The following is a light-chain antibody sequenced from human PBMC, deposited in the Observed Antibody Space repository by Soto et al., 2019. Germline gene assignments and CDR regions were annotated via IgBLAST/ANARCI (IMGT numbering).Light chain of an antibody. J-gene: IGLJ2*01. CDR3: TSFAGSNRAVV. CDR2: EVT. V-gene: IGLV2-8*01. CDR1: SSDIDDYKY. Sequence: QSALTQPPSASGSPGQSVTISCTGTSSDIDDYKYVSWYQQHPGKAPQLMIYEVTKRPSGVPDRFSGSKSGNTASLTVSRLQAEDEAYYYCTSFAGSNRAVVFGGGTPLTVL.